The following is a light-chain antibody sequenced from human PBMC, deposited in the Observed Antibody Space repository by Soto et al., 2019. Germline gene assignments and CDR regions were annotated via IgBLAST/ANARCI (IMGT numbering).Light chain of an antibody. Sequence: EIVMTQSPATLSVSPGERATLSCRASQSVSSNLAWYQQKPGQAPRLLIYAASTRSTGIPARFSGSGSGTEFTLTISSLQSEDFAVYYCQQYNNFPSFGGGTKVEIK. CDR1: QSVSSN. CDR2: AAS. J-gene: IGKJ4*01. CDR3: QQYNNFPS. V-gene: IGKV3-15*01.